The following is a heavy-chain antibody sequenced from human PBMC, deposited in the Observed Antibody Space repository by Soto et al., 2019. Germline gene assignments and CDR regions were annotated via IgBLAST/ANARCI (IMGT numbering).Heavy chain of an antibody. Sequence: ASVKVSCKASGYTFTSYDINWVRQATGQGLEWMGWMNPNSGNTGYAQKFQGRVTMTRNTSISTAYMELSSLRSEDTAVYYCARGLRFCSSTSCYARLYYYYYMDVWGKGTTVTVS. CDR1: GYTFTSYD. CDR3: ARGLRFCSSTSCYARLYYYYYMDV. CDR2: MNPNSGNT. D-gene: IGHD2-2*01. J-gene: IGHJ6*03. V-gene: IGHV1-8*01.